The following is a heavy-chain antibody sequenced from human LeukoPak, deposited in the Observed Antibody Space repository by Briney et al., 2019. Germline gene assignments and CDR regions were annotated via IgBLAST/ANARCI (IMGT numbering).Heavy chain of an antibody. CDR3: ARDRGLDIAAAGKFRHYYYYMDV. Sequence: ASVKVSCKASGYTFTSYYMHWVRQAPGQGLEWMGIINPSGGSTSYAQKFQGRVTMTTDTSTSTAYMELRSLRSDDTAVYYCARDRGLDIAAAGKFRHYYYYMDVWGRGTTVTVSS. D-gene: IGHD6-13*01. V-gene: IGHV1-46*01. CDR2: INPSGGST. CDR1: GYTFTSYY. J-gene: IGHJ6*03.